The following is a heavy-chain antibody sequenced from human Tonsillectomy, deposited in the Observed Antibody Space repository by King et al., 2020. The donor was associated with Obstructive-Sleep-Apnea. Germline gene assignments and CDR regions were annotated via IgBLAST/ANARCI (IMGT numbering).Heavy chain of an antibody. CDR1: GGSISSSSYY. CDR2: IYYSGST. J-gene: IGHJ4*02. V-gene: IGHV4-39*07. Sequence: QLQESGPGLVKPSETLSLTCTVSGGSISSSSYYWGWIRQPPGKGLEWIGSIYYSGSTYYNPSLKSRVTISVDTSKNQFSLKLSSVTAADTAVYYCARESYGDYEDFDYWGQGTLVTVSS. D-gene: IGHD4-17*01. CDR3: ARESYGDYEDFDY.